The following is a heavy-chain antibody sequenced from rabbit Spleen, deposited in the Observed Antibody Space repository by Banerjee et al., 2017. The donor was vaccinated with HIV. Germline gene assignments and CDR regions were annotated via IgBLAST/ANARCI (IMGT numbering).Heavy chain of an antibody. CDR1: GFSFSSSYY. D-gene: IGHD7-1*01. Sequence: QEQLVESGGGLVQPEGSLTLTCTASGFSFSSSYYMCWVRQAPGKGLGWIACIDAGGSSSTWYASWAKGRFTISRTTTTVTLQMTSLTAADTATYFCARDPTNTGTFDPSLWGQGTLVTVS. CDR2: IDAGGSSST. CDR3: ARDPTNTGTFDPSL. J-gene: IGHJ4*01. V-gene: IGHV1S45*01.